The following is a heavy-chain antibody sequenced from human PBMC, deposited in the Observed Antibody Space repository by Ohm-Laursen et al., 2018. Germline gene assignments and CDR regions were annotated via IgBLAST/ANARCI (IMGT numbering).Heavy chain of an antibody. J-gene: IGHJ6*02. V-gene: IGHV3-7*01. CDR3: ARDFRREYCSGGSCYNGLDV. CDR2: IKQDEREK. Sequence: SLRLSCAAPGFAFEDSWMTWVRQAPGKGLEWVANIKQDEREKLYLASVKGRFTVSRNNPKNSLFLEMNRLRVEDTGVYYCARDFRREYCSGGSCYNGLDVWGQGATVTVSS. D-gene: IGHD2-15*01. CDR1: GFAFEDSW.